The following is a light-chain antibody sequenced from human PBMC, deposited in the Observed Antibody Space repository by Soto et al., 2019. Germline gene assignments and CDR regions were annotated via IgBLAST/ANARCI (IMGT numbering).Light chain of an antibody. Sequence: AIQLTQSPSSLSASVGDRVTITCRASQGISTALAWYQQKPGKAPKLLIYDASSLESGVPSRFSGSGSGTDFTLTISSLQPEDLATYYCQQFNSYLALTFGGGTKVEIK. V-gene: IGKV1-13*02. J-gene: IGKJ4*01. CDR2: DAS. CDR1: QGISTA. CDR3: QQFNSYLALT.